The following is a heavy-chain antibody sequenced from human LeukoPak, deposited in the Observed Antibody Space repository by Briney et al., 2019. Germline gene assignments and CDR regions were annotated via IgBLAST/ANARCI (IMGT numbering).Heavy chain of an antibody. CDR3: ARADDGVYSWVNY. CDR1: GFTFSSYW. J-gene: IGHJ4*02. D-gene: IGHD4-23*01. V-gene: IGHV3-74*01. Sequence: PGGSLRLSCAASGFTFSSYWMHWVRQAPGKGLVWVSRINSGGSSTSYADSVKGRFTISRDNAKNTLYLQMNSLRAEDTAVYYCARADDGVYSWVNYWGQGTLVTVSS. CDR2: INSGGSST.